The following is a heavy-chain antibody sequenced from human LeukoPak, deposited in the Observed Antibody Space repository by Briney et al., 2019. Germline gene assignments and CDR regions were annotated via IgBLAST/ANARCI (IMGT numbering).Heavy chain of an antibody. CDR1: GGTFSSYA. Sequence: SVKVSCKASGGTFSSYAISWVRQAPGQGLEWMGGIIPIFGTANYAQKFQGRVTITTDESTSTAYMELSSLRSEDTAVCYCARGHGYCSSTSCYYYYYYMDVWGKGTTVTVSS. CDR2: IIPIFGTA. J-gene: IGHJ6*03. V-gene: IGHV1-69*05. CDR3: ARGHGYCSSTSCYYYYYYMDV. D-gene: IGHD2-2*01.